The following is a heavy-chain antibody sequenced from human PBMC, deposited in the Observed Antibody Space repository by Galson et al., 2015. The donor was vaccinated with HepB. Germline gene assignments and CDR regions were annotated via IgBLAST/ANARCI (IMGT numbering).Heavy chain of an antibody. CDR2: ISYDGSNK. D-gene: IGHD2-21*01. CDR3: AKLKLAYCGGDCWDHAFDI. Sequence: SLRLSCAASGFTFSSYGMHWVRQAPGKGLEWVAVISYDGSNKYYADSVKGRFTISRDNSKNTLYLQMNSLRAEDTAVYYCAKLKLAYCGGDCWDHAFDIWGQGTMVTVSS. V-gene: IGHV3-30*18. J-gene: IGHJ3*02. CDR1: GFTFSSYG.